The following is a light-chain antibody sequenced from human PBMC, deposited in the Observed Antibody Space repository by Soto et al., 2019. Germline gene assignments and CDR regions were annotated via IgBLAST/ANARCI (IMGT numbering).Light chain of an antibody. CDR2: KAS. J-gene: IGKJ4*01. Sequence: DIQMTQSPSTLSASVGDRIAITCRASQSISSWLAWYQQKPGKAPKLLIYKASSLESGVPSRFSGSGSGTEFTLTVSSLQPDDFATYYCQPYDSYPLTFCGGTKVEI. CDR3: QPYDSYPLT. CDR1: QSISSW. V-gene: IGKV1-5*03.